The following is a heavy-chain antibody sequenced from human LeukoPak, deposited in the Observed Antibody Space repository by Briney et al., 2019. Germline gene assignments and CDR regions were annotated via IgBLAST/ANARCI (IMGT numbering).Heavy chain of an antibody. D-gene: IGHD6-13*01. V-gene: IGHV3-30*02. CDR1: GFTVSGFG. CDR3: AKRDSAGSGTGKYYFDY. Sequence: PGGSLRLSCAASGFTVSGFGMHWVRQAPGKGLEWVAFIQYNGNNKYYANSVKGRFTLSRDNSENTLYLQMNSLRAEDTAIYYCAKRDSAGSGTGKYYFDYWGQGTLVTVSS. CDR2: IQYNGNNK. J-gene: IGHJ4*02.